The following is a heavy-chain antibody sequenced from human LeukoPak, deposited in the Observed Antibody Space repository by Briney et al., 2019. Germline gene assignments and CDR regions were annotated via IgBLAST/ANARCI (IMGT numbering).Heavy chain of an antibody. D-gene: IGHD7-27*01. J-gene: IGHJ4*02. CDR2: IASKTDGGAT. CDR1: GFTFSNAW. V-gene: IGHV3-15*07. Sequence: GGSLRLSCAASGFTFSNAWMNWVRQAPGEGLDWVGRIASKTDGGATDYAAPVKGRFTISRDDSKNTLNLQMNSLRAEDTAVYYCAKDGGLWVSAHWGDSWGRGTLVTVSS. CDR3: AKDGGLWVSAHWGDS.